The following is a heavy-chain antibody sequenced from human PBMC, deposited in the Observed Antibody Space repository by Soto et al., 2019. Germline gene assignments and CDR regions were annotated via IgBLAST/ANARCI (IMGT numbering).Heavy chain of an antibody. CDR3: ARDRDYYDSSGYLYYFDY. D-gene: IGHD3-22*01. CDR1: GGTFSSYA. CDR2: IIPIFGTA. J-gene: IGHJ4*02. Sequence: QVQLVQSGAEVKKPGSSVKVSCKASGGTFSSYAISWVRQAPGQGLEWMGGIIPIFGTANYAQKFQGRVTMTADESTSTAYMELSSLRSEVTAVYYCARDRDYYDSSGYLYYFDYWGQGTLVTVSS. V-gene: IGHV1-69*12.